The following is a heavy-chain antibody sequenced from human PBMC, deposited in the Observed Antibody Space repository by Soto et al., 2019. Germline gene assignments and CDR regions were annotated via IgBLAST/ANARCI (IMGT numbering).Heavy chain of an antibody. V-gene: IGHV1-18*01. Sequence: GASVKVSCKASGYTFTSYGISWVRQAPGQGLEWMGWISAYNGNRNYAQKVQGRVTMTTDTSTNTAYMELRSLRSDDTAVYYCARDQVGATGDYWGQGTLVTVPS. CDR3: ARDQVGATGDY. J-gene: IGHJ4*02. CDR1: GYTFTSYG. CDR2: ISAYNGNR. D-gene: IGHD1-26*01.